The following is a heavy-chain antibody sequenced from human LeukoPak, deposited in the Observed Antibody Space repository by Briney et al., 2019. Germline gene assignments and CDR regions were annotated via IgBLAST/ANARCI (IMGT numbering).Heavy chain of an antibody. V-gene: IGHV3-33*01. CDR1: GFTFSSYA. CDR2: IWYDGSNE. CDR3: ARVAMSDSSGYCDY. J-gene: IGHJ4*02. D-gene: IGHD3-22*01. Sequence: GGSLRLSCAASGFTFSSYAMHWVRQAPGKGLEWVAVIWYDGSNENYADSVRGRFTVSRDNSKNTLYLHMNSARAEDTAVYYCARVAMSDSSGYCDYWGQGTLVTVSS.